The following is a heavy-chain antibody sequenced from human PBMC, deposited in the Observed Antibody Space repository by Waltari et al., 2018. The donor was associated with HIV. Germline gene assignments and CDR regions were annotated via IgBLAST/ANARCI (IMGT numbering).Heavy chain of an antibody. V-gene: IGHV3-48*02. J-gene: IGHJ6*02. Sequence: EEQLVESGGGLVHPGGSLKLSCAASGFPFGGYAMNWVRQAPGKGLEWIAYISSTSFNIKYADSVRGRFTISRDNTQNSLSLQMNNLIDEDTAKYFCARDTLNFFFGLDVWGHGTTVAVSS. CDR1: GFPFGGYA. CDR3: ARDTLNFFFGLDV. CDR2: ISSTSFNI.